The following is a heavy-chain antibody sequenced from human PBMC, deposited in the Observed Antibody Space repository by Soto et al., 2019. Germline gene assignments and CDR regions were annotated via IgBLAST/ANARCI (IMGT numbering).Heavy chain of an antibody. V-gene: IGHV4-34*01. D-gene: IGHD2-21*02. CDR2: INHSGST. CDR1: GGSFSGYY. Sequence: QVQLQQWGAGLLKPSETLSLTCAVYGGSFSGYYWSWIRQPPGKGLEWIGEINHSGSTNYNPSLKSRVTISVDTSKNQFSLTLSSVTAADTAVYYCARGGGRVTFDYWGQGTLVTVSS. CDR3: ARGGGRVTFDY. J-gene: IGHJ4*02.